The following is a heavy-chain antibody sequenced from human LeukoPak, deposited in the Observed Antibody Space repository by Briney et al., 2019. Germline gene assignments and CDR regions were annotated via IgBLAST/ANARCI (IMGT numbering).Heavy chain of an antibody. CDR3: ARFERSTGCY. J-gene: IGHJ4*02. V-gene: IGHV4-38-2*02. Sequence: PSETLSLTCTVSGYSISSGHYWAWIRQPPGKGLEWIGTIYHSDSTYYNPSLKSRVAISVDTSKNQFSLKLNSVTAADTAVYYCARFERSTGCYWGQGTLVTVSS. CDR1: GYSISSGHY. D-gene: IGHD2-8*02. CDR2: IYHSDST.